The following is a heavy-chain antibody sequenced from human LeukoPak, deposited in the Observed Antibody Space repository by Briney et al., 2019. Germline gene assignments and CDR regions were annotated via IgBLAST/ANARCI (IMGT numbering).Heavy chain of an antibody. J-gene: IGHJ4*02. CDR1: GFTFDDYA. D-gene: IGHD3-22*01. CDR2: ISWNSGSI. V-gene: IGHV3-9*01. Sequence: GRSLRLSCAASGFTFDDYAMHWVRHAPGKGLEWVSGISWNSGSIGYADSVKGRFTISRDNAKNSLYLQMNSLRAEDTALYYCAKASYYDSSGSRFDYWGQGTLVTVSS. CDR3: AKASYYDSSGSRFDY.